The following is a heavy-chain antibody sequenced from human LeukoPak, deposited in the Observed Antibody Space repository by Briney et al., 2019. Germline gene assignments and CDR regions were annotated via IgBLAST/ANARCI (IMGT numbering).Heavy chain of an antibody. J-gene: IGHJ1*01. Sequence: SETLSLTCAVYGGSFSDYYCSWIRQPPGKGLEWIGEINHSGITNYNPSLKSRVTISVDTSKNQFSLKLSSVTAADTAVYYCAYSSAFQQHLGQGTLVTVSS. CDR3: AYSSAFQQH. D-gene: IGHD3-22*01. CDR1: GGSFSDYY. V-gene: IGHV4-34*01. CDR2: INHSGIT.